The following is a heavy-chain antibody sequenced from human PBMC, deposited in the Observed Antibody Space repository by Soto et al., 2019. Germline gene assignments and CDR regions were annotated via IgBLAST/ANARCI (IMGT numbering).Heavy chain of an antibody. CDR1: GGSISSSDYF. Sequence: QVQLQESGPGLVKPSQTLSLTCTVSGGSISSSDYFWTWIRQPPGKGLEWMGYIFHTGTTYSNPSLNSRLIMSIDTSKNQFSLRLTSVTAADSAVYYCAREPFVPKARNDYWGQGALVTVSS. CDR2: IFHTGTT. J-gene: IGHJ4*02. V-gene: IGHV4-30-4*01. CDR3: AREPFVPKARNDY. D-gene: IGHD2-21*01.